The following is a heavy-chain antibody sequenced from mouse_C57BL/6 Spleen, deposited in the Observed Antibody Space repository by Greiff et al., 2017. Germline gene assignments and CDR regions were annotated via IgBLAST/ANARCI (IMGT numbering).Heavy chain of an antibody. Sequence: VQLQESGPGLVQPSQSLSITCTVSGFSLTSYGVHWVRQSPGKGLEWLGVIWRGGSTDYNAAFMSRLSITKDNSKSQVFFKMNSLQADDTAIYFSAKNEGYPYWYFDVWGTGTTVTVSS. D-gene: IGHD2-3*01. CDR1: GFSLTSYG. J-gene: IGHJ1*03. CDR3: AKNEGYPYWYFDV. V-gene: IGHV2-5*01. CDR2: IWRGGST.